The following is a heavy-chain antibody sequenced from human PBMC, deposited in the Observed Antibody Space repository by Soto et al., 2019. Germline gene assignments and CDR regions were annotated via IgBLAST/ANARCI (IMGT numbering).Heavy chain of an antibody. CDR1: GGTFSSYA. J-gene: IGHJ4*02. V-gene: IGHV1-69*01. D-gene: IGHD4-17*01. CDR3: ARDSAGTKDYGDYVTLDY. CDR2: SIPIFGTA. Sequence: QVQLVQSGAEVKKPGSSVKVSCKASGGTFSSYAISWVRQAPGQGLEWMGGSIPIFGTANYAQKFQGRVKITADESTSTAYMELSILRSEDTAVYYCARDSAGTKDYGDYVTLDYWGQGTLVTVSS.